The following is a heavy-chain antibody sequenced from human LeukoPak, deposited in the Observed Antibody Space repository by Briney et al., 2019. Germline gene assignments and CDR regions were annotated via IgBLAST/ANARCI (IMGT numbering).Heavy chain of an antibody. CDR3: AREDYSYPTSGPFDP. CDR1: GYSISSGYY. Sequence: SETLSLTCTVSGYSISSGYYWGWIRQPPGKGLEWIGSIYHSGSTYYNPSLKSRVTISVDTSKNQFSLKLNSVTAADTAVYYCAREDYSYPTSGPFDPWGQGTLVTVSS. J-gene: IGHJ5*02. D-gene: IGHD4-11*01. CDR2: IYHSGST. V-gene: IGHV4-38-2*02.